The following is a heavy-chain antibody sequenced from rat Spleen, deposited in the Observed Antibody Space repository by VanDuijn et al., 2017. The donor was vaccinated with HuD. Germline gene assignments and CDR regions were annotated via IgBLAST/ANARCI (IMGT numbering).Heavy chain of an antibody. D-gene: IGHD1-12*02. CDR2: IWTGGST. Sequence: QVQLKESGPGLVQPSQTLSLTCTVSGFSLTSYNVHWVRQPTGKGLEWMGVIWTGGSTDYNSALKSRLSISRDTSTSQVFLKMNSLQTEDIATYYCARDRNYYDGTYYQGYFDYWGQGVMVTVSS. J-gene: IGHJ2*01. CDR3: ARDRNYYDGTYYQGYFDY. V-gene: IGHV2-30*01. CDR1: GFSLTSYN.